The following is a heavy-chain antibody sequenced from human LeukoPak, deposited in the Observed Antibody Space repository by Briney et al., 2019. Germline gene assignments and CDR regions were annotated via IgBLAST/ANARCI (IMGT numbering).Heavy chain of an antibody. Sequence: GGSLRLSCAASGFTLSSNSMNWVRQAPGKGLEWVSSIGSSSGYIYYADSVKGRFTISRDNAKNSLYLQMNSLRAEDTAVYYCARDSVSYNWNYQDYWGQGTLVTVSS. CDR2: IGSSSGYI. CDR3: ARDSVSYNWNYQDY. J-gene: IGHJ4*02. CDR1: GFTLSSNS. V-gene: IGHV3-21*01. D-gene: IGHD1-7*01.